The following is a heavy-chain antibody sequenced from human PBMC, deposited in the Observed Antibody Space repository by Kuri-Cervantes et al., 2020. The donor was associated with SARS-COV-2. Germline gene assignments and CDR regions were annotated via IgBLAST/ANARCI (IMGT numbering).Heavy chain of an antibody. J-gene: IGHJ4*02. Sequence: LSLTCAASGFTFSSYAMSWVRQAPGKGLEWVSAISGSGGSTYYADSVKGRFTISRDNSKNTLYLQMNSLRAEDTAVYYCAKAIVVVPAALPNFDYWGQGTLVTVSS. CDR1: GFTFSSYA. D-gene: IGHD2-2*01. CDR3: AKAIVVVPAALPNFDY. CDR2: ISGSGGST. V-gene: IGHV3-23*01.